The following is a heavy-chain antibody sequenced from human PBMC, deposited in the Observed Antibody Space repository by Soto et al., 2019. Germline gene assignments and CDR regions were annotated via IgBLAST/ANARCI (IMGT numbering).Heavy chain of an antibody. CDR3: AREDDGGDRDYYGLDV. CDR1: GGSISSEYYH. D-gene: IGHD2-21*02. Sequence: QVQLQESGPGLVRPSQTLSLTCTVSGGSISSEYYHWTWIRQAPGKGLEWIGYIHYSGSVHYNPSLQSRLTMSVGTSKNLFSLKLSSVTAADTAVYFCAREDDGGDRDYYGLDVWGQGTTVTVSS. V-gene: IGHV4-30-4*01. CDR2: IHYSGSV. J-gene: IGHJ6*02.